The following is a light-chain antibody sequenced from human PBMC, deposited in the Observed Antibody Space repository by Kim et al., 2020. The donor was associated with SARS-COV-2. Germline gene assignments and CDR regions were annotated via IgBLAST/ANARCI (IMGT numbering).Light chain of an antibody. J-gene: IGLJ2*01. CDR3: QSYNRDNVL. Sequence: GKKVTLSRTRSSGSIDDNYVQWYQQRPGGVPTTVIYEDDQRPSGVSDRFSGSIDNSSNSASLTISGLRTEDEADYYCQSYNRDNVLFGGGTQLTVL. V-gene: IGLV6-57*03. CDR1: SGSIDDNY. CDR2: EDD.